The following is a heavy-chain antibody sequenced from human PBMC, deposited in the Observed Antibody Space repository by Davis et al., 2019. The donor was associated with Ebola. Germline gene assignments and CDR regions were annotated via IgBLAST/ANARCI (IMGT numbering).Heavy chain of an antibody. Sequence: AASVKVSCKASGYTFTTYAMHWVRQAPGQRLEWMGWINAGNGNTKYSQKFQGRVTITRDTSASTAYMELSSLRSEDTAVYYCARAPQELLSWYFDLWGRGTLVTVSS. J-gene: IGHJ2*01. CDR3: ARAPQELLSWYFDL. CDR2: INAGNGNT. CDR1: GYTFTTYA. V-gene: IGHV1-3*01. D-gene: IGHD3-10*01.